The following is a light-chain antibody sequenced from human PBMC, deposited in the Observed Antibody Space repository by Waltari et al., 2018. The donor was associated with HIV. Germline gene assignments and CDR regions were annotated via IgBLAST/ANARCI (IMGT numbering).Light chain of an antibody. V-gene: IGKV3-20*01. CDR1: QSIYGSY. Sequence: EIVLTQSPGTLSLSPGERATLSCRASQSIYGSYLAWYQQKPGQPPRFLIYGASGRAAGTPDRFSGSGSGTEFTLTISRLEPEDFAVYYCQRYSTSPPYTFGQGTKLENK. CDR3: QRYSTSPPYT. CDR2: GAS. J-gene: IGKJ2*01.